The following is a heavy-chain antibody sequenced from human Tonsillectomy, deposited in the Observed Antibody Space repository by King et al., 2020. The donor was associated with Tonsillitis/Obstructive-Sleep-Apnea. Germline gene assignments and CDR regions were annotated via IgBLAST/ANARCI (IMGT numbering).Heavy chain of an antibody. CDR1: GGSISSSSYY. D-gene: IGHD2-2*01. Sequence: QLQESGPGLVKPSETLSLTCTVSGGSISSSSYYWGWIRQPPGKGLEWIGSIYYSGSTYYNPSLKSRVTISVDTSKNQFSLKLSSVTAADTAVYYCARLKGYCSSTSCSTYMDVWGKGTTVTVSS. CDR2: IYYSGST. CDR3: ARLKGYCSSTSCSTYMDV. J-gene: IGHJ6*03. V-gene: IGHV4-39*01.